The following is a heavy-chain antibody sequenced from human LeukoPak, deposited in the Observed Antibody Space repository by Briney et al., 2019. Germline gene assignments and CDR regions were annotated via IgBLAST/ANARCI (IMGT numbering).Heavy chain of an antibody. CDR2: VRFDGNKN. CDR3: AKEFSPFDSSGYYGFFQH. V-gene: IGHV3-30*02. CDR1: GFTFSSYG. D-gene: IGHD3-22*01. J-gene: IGHJ1*01. Sequence: GGSLRLSCVVSGFTFSSYGLHWVRQAPGKGLEWVAFVRFDGNKNSYADSVRGRFIISRENSKNTQHLAMNSLRTEDTAVYYCAKEFSPFDSSGYYGFFQHWGQGTLVTVSS.